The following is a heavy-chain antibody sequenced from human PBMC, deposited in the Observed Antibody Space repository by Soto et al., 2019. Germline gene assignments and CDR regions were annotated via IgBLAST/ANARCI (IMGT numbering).Heavy chain of an antibody. CDR3: ARPRRYCSSTSCYTNWFDP. J-gene: IGHJ5*02. CDR1: GGSISSSSYC. D-gene: IGHD2-2*01. CDR2: IYYSGST. Sequence: PSETLSLTCTVSGGSISSSSYCWGWIRQPPGKGLEWIGSIYYSGSTYYNPSLKSRVTISVDTSKNQFSLKLSSVTAADTAVYYCARPRRYCSSTSCYTNWFDPWGQGTLVTVSS. V-gene: IGHV4-39*01.